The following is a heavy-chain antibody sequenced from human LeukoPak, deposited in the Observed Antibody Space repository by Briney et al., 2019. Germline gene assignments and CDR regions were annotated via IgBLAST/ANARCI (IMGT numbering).Heavy chain of an antibody. CDR1: GGSISRSSYY. CDR2: IYYSGST. J-gene: IGHJ3*02. D-gene: IGHD3-22*01. CDR3: ARHYYDSSGYRDAFDI. Sequence: SETLSLTCTVSGGSISRSSYYWGWIRQPPGKGLEWIGSIYYSGSTYYNPSLKSRVTISVDTSKNQFSLKLSSVTAADTAVYYCARHYYDSSGYRDAFDIWGQGTMVTVSS. V-gene: IGHV4-39*01.